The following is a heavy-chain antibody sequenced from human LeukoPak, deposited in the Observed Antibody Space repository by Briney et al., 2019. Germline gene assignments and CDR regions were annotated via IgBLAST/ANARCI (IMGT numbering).Heavy chain of an antibody. D-gene: IGHD6-13*01. V-gene: IGHV1-18*01. Sequence: GASVKVSCKVSGYTLTELSMHWVRQAPGQGLEWMGWINSNNGNTNYAQKLQGRVTMTTDTSTTTVYMELRSLRSDDTAVYYCARGPIAAAGDYWGQGTLVTVSS. CDR2: INSNNGNT. CDR3: ARGPIAAAGDY. CDR1: GYTLTELS. J-gene: IGHJ4*02.